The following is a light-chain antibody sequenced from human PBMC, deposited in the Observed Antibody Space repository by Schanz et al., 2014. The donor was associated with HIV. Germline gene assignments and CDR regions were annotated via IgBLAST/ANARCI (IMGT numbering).Light chain of an antibody. J-gene: IGKJ1*01. CDR2: GAS. V-gene: IGKV3-20*01. Sequence: EIVLTQSPGTLSLPPGQRATLSCRASHSVSSNYLAWYQQKPGQGPRLLIYGASSRATGIPDRFTGSGSGTDFTLTISRLEPEDFAVYYCQQYATSSWTFGQGTKVEIK. CDR3: QQYATSSWT. CDR1: HSVSSNY.